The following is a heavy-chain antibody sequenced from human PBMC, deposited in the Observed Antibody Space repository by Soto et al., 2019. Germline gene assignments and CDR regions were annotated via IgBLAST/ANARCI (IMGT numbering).Heavy chain of an antibody. J-gene: IGHJ6*03. Sequence: QVQLQESGPGLVKPSETLSLTCTVSGGSISSYYWNWIRQPPGKGREWIGYIYHSGSTNYNPSLKSRVTMSVDTSKNHFSPKLNSVTAADTAVYYCARGKDTAMGYYYYYYMDVWGKGTTVTVSS. CDR1: GGSISSYY. V-gene: IGHV4-59*01. D-gene: IGHD5-18*01. CDR2: IYHSGST. CDR3: ARGKDTAMGYYYYYYMDV.